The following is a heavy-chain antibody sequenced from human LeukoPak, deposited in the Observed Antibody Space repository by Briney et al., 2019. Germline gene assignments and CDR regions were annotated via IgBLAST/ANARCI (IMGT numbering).Heavy chain of an antibody. J-gene: IGHJ5*02. V-gene: IGHV5-10-1*01. CDR1: GYSFTSYW. CDR3: ARGVWVAAAGNWFDP. D-gene: IGHD6-13*01. Sequence: GESLKLSCKGSGYSFTSYWISWVGQLPGKGLEWMGRIDPSDSYTNYSPSFQGHVTISADKSISTAYLQWSSLKASDTAMYYCARGVWVAAAGNWFDPWGQGTLVTVSS. CDR2: IDPSDSYT.